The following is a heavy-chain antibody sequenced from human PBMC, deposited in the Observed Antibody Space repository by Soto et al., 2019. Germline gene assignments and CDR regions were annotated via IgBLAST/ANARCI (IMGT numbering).Heavy chain of an antibody. D-gene: IGHD2-2*01. CDR1: GFTFRSYG. J-gene: IGHJ6*02. CDR3: ARDQTYCSSTSCYVDYYYGMDV. CDR2: IWYDGSNK. V-gene: IGHV3-33*01. Sequence: SLKLSCAASGFTFRSYGMDGVRQAPGKGLEWVAVIWYDGSNKYYADSVKGRFTISRDNSKNTLYLQMNSLRAEDTAVYYCARDQTYCSSTSCYVDYYYGMDVWGQGTTVTVSS.